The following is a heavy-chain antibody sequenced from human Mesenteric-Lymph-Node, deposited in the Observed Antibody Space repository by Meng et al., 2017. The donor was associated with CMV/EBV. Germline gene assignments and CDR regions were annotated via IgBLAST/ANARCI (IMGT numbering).Heavy chain of an antibody. Sequence: GGSLRLSCAASGFTVSSNYMSWVRQAPGKGLEWVSVIYSCGSTYYADSVKGRFTISRDNSKNTLYLQMNSLRAEDSAVYYCARISRWLQAFDYWGQGTLVTVSS. J-gene: IGHJ4*02. CDR1: GFTVSSNY. CDR2: IYSCGST. CDR3: ARISRWLQAFDY. D-gene: IGHD5-24*01. V-gene: IGHV3-53*01.